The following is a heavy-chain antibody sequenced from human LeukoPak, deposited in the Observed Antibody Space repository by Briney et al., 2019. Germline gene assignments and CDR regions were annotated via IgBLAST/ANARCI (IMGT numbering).Heavy chain of an antibody. CDR1: GFIFSSYA. V-gene: IGHV3-23*01. CDR2: ISGSGGST. Sequence: PGGSLRLSCAASGFIFSSYAMSWVRQAPGKGLEWVSTISGSGGSTYYADSVKGRFTISRDNSKNTVYLQMNSLRAEDTAVYYCAKDVVDTAFPYYYYYYMDVWGKGTTVTVSS. D-gene: IGHD5-18*01. J-gene: IGHJ6*03. CDR3: AKDVVDTAFPYYYYYYMDV.